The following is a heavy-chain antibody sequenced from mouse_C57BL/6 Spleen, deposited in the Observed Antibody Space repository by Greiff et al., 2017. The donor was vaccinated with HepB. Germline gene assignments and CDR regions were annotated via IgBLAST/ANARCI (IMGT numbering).Heavy chain of an antibody. CDR1: GYTFTSYW. V-gene: IGHV1-55*01. CDR2: IYPGSGST. CDR3: ARKVNCDFHWYFDV. Sequence: QVQLQQPGAELVKPGASVKMSCKASGYTFTSYWITWVKQRPGQGLEWIGDIYPGSGSTNYNEKFKSKATLTVDTSSSTAYMQLSSLTSEDSAVYYCARKVNCDFHWYFDVWGTGTTVTVSS. J-gene: IGHJ1*03. D-gene: IGHD4-1*01.